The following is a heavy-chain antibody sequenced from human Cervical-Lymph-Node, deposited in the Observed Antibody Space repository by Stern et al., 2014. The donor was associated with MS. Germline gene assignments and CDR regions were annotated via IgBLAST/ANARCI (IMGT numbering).Heavy chain of an antibody. Sequence: QVQLVQSGAEVKRLGSSMIVSCKASGGTFSTYAISLVRQAPGQGLEWMGWIIPVFGSTSYAQKFKGRVTITADGSTSTVYMELSSLRSEDTAVYYCASRSSTSLFDSWGQGTLVSVSS. J-gene: IGHJ4*02. D-gene: IGHD2-2*01. CDR1: GGTFSTYA. CDR3: ASRSSTSLFDS. V-gene: IGHV1-69*01. CDR2: IIPVFGST.